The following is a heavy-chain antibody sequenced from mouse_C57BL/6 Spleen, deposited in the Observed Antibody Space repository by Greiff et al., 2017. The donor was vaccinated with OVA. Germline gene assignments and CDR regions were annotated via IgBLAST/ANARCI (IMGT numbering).Heavy chain of an antibody. Sequence: VQLQQSGAELVRPGASVKLSCTASGFNIKDYYMHWVKQRPEQGLEWIGRIDPEDGDTEYAPKFQGKATMTADTTSNTAYLQLSSLTSEDTAVYYCTTDYYGSSSFDVWGTGTTVTVSS. D-gene: IGHD1-1*01. CDR1: GFNIKDYY. J-gene: IGHJ1*03. CDR2: IDPEDGDT. V-gene: IGHV14-1*01. CDR3: TTDYYGSSSFDV.